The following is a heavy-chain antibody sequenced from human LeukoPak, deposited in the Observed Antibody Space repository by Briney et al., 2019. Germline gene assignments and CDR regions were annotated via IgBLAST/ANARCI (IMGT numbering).Heavy chain of an antibody. Sequence: GGSLRLSCAAPGFTFSSYAMSWVRQAPGKGLEWVSAISGSGGSTYYADSVKGRFTISRDNSKNTLYLQMNSLRAEDTAVYYCAKAVTMVRGVILRFDYWGQGTLVTVSS. CDR1: GFTFSSYA. CDR2: ISGSGGST. CDR3: AKAVTMVRGVILRFDY. V-gene: IGHV3-23*01. D-gene: IGHD3-10*01. J-gene: IGHJ4*02.